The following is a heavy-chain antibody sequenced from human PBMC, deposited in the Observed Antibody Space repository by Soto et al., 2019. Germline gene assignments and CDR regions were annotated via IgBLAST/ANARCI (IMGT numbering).Heavy chain of an antibody. V-gene: IGHV3-9*01. CDR1: GFTFDDYA. Sequence: EVQLVESGGGLVQPGRSLRLSCAASGFTFDDYAMHWVRQAPGKGLEWVSGISWNSGRIRYADSVKGRFTISRDNAKNSLFLQMSSLRVEDTALYYCVKDSAGSCCTFYLDYWGQGALVTVSS. D-gene: IGHD1-1*01. J-gene: IGHJ4*02. CDR2: ISWNSGRI. CDR3: VKDSAGSCCTFYLDY.